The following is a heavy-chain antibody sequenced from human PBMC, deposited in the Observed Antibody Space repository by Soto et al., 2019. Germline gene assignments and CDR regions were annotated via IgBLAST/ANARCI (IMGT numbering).Heavy chain of an antibody. J-gene: IGHJ6*02. V-gene: IGHV4-4*07. Sequence: PSEPLSLTCTVSGGSISSYYSSWIRQRAGKGLEWVGRIYTSGSTNYNTSLKTRVTRSVDTSKNQFSLKLSSVTAADTAVYYCAREGELELLARLEFDYYSYGMDVWGQGTTVTVSS. D-gene: IGHD3-16*01. CDR1: GGSISSYY. CDR2: IYTSGST. CDR3: AREGELELLARLEFDYYSYGMDV.